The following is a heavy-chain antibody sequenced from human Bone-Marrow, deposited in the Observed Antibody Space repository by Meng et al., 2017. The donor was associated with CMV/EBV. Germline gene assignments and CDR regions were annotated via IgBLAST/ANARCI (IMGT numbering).Heavy chain of an antibody. CDR3: ASAVAGTTGREYYFDY. Sequence: SVKVSCKASGGTFSSYAISWVRQAPGQGLEWMGGIIPILGIANYAQKFQGRVTITADKSTSTAYMELSSLRSEDTAVYYCASAVAGTTGREYYFDYWGQGTLVTAPQ. CDR1: GGTFSSYA. CDR2: IIPILGIA. V-gene: IGHV1-69*10. D-gene: IGHD6-19*01. J-gene: IGHJ4*02.